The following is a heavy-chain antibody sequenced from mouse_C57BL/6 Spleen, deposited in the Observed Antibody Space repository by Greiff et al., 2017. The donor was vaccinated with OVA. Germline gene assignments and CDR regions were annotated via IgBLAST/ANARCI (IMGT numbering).Heavy chain of an antibody. CDR3: GSSYERSAMDY. CDR2: IYPRSGNT. Sequence: SGAELARPGASVKLSCKASGYTFTSYGISWVKQRTGQGLEWIGEIYPRSGNTYYNEKFKGKATLTADKSSSTAYMELRSLTSEDSAVYFCGSSYERSAMDYWGQGTSVTVSS. V-gene: IGHV1-81*01. D-gene: IGHD1-1*01. CDR1: GYTFTSYG. J-gene: IGHJ4*01.